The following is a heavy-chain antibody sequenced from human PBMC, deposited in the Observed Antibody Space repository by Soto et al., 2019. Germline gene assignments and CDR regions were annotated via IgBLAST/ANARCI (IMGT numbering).Heavy chain of an antibody. CDR3: ARVRAQYYDCWSGQYYFDY. J-gene: IGHJ4*02. Sequence: QVQLQESGPGLVKPSQTLPLTCTVSGGSISSGDYYWSLIRQPPGNVLEWLGYIYDSGSTSYNPSLKSIVTISVDTSKNQFSLKLSSVTAADTAVYYCARVRAQYYDCWSGQYYFDYWGQGTLVTVSS. V-gene: IGHV4-30-4*01. CDR2: IYDSGST. CDR1: GGSISSGDYY. D-gene: IGHD3-3*01.